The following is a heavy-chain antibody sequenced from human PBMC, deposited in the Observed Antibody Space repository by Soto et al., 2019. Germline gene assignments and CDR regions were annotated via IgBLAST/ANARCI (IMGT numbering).Heavy chain of an antibody. J-gene: IGHJ4*02. CDR3: ARDGRNYGDYVGY. CDR1: GFTFSSYS. CDR2: ISSSSSYI. Sequence: ESGGGLVKPGGSLRLSCAASGFTFSSYSMNWVRQAPGKGLEWVSSISSSSSYIYYADSVKGRFTISRDNAKNSLYLQMNSLRAEDTAVYYCARDGRNYGDYVGYWGQGTLVTVSS. D-gene: IGHD4-17*01. V-gene: IGHV3-21*01.